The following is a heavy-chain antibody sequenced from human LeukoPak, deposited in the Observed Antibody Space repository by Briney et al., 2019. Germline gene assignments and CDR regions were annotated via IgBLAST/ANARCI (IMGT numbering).Heavy chain of an antibody. Sequence: SETLSLTCAVYGGSFSGYYWSWIRQPPGKGLEWIREINHSGSTNYNPSLKSRVTISVDTSKNQFSLKLSSVTAADTAVYYCARGLGDYDTEGYWGQGTLVTVSS. CDR2: INHSGST. V-gene: IGHV4-34*01. J-gene: IGHJ4*02. CDR3: ARGLGDYDTEGY. D-gene: IGHD3-9*01. CDR1: GGSFSGYY.